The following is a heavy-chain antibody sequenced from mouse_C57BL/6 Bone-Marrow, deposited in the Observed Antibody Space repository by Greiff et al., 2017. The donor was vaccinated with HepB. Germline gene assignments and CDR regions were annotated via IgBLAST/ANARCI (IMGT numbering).Heavy chain of an antibody. D-gene: IGHD1-1*01. Sequence: QVQLQQSGAELARPGASVKLSCKASGYTFTSYGISWVKQRTGQGLEWIGEIYPRSGNTYYNEKFKGKATLTADKSSSPAYMELRSLTSEDAAVYFCARKSITTVVEDYYAMDYWGQGTSVTVSS. CDR1: GYTFTSYG. CDR3: ARKSITTVVEDYYAMDY. J-gene: IGHJ4*01. CDR2: IYPRSGNT. V-gene: IGHV1-81*01.